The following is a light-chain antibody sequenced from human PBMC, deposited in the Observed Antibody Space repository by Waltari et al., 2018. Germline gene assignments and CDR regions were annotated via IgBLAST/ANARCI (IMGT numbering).Light chain of an antibody. CDR3: QSADSSGTYVV. J-gene: IGLJ2*01. Sequence: SYELTQPPSVLVSPGQTARITCAGDALPKQYAYGYQQKPGQAPVLGEYKDSGGPSGIPERCSGSSSGTTVTLTSSGGQAEDEADYYCQSADSSGTYVVFGGGTKLTVL. CDR2: KDS. V-gene: IGLV3-25*03. CDR1: ALPKQY.